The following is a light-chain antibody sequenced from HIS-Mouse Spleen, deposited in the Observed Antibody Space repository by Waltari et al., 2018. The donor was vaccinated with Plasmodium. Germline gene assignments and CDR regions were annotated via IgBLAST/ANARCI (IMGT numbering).Light chain of an antibody. V-gene: IGLV3-10*01. J-gene: IGLJ3*02. CDR1: ALPKKY. Sequence: SYELTQPPSVSVSPGQKTRMTCVGDALPKKYAFWYQQKSGQAPVLVIYEDSKRPSGLPWRFSGSSSGTMATLTISGAQVEDEADYYCYSTDSSGNHRVFGGGTKLTVL. CDR3: YSTDSSGNHRV. CDR2: EDS.